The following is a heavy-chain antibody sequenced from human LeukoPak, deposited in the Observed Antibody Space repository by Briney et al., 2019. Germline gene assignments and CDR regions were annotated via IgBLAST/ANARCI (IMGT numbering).Heavy chain of an antibody. D-gene: IGHD6-6*01. Sequence: ASVKVSCKASEYTFTDYAINWVRQAPGQRLEWMGWINAGNGNTKYSQKFQGRVTITRDMSTSTAYMELSSLRSEDTAVYYCAADNSSSDFDYWGQGTLVTVSS. CDR3: AADNSSSDFDY. CDR2: INAGNGNT. V-gene: IGHV1-3*01. J-gene: IGHJ4*02. CDR1: EYTFTDYA.